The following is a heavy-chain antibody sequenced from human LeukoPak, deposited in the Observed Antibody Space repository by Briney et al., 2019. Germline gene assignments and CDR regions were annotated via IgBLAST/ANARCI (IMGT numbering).Heavy chain of an antibody. CDR2: MYHSGST. Sequence: SETLSLTCIVSGYSISTGYYWAWIRQPPGKGLEWIGSMYHSGSTYYNPSLKSRVTISVDTSKNQFSLKLSSVTAADTAVYYCARAGGYYDSSGYYSFDAFDIWGQGTMVTVSS. D-gene: IGHD3-22*01. J-gene: IGHJ3*02. CDR3: ARAGGYYDSSGYYSFDAFDI. V-gene: IGHV4-38-2*02. CDR1: GYSISTGYY.